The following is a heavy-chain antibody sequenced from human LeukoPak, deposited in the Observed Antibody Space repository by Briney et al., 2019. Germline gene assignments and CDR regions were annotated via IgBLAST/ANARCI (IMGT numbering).Heavy chain of an antibody. Sequence: ASVKLSCKASGYTFTIYGISWVRQAPGQGLEWMGWISAYNGNTNYAQKLQGRVTMTTDTSTSTAYMELRSLRSDDTAVYYCARSTYYDFWSGYPGAHYYYYMDVWGKGTTVTVSS. J-gene: IGHJ6*03. V-gene: IGHV1-18*01. CDR1: GYTFTIYG. CDR3: ARSTYYDFWSGYPGAHYYYYMDV. D-gene: IGHD3-3*01. CDR2: ISAYNGNT.